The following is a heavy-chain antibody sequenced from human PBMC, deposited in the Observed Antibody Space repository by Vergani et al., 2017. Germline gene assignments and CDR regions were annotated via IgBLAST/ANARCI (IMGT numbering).Heavy chain of an antibody. D-gene: IGHD3-10*01. CDR2: IYPGDSEV. J-gene: IGHJ3*01. V-gene: IGHV5-51*01. CDR1: GYIFSNFW. CDR3: ASGGHGSENGGALQL. Sequence: EKQLVPSGSETKKPGESLKISCHAFGYIFSNFWIGWVRQRPGRGLEWMGIIYPGDSEVKSNPTFRGQVIFSVDTAVNIAYLQWRSLQASDPATHFCASGGHGSENGGALQLWGQGTNITVSS.